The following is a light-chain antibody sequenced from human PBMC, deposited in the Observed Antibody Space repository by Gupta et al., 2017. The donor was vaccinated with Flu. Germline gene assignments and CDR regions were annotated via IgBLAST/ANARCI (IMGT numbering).Light chain of an antibody. Sequence: QSALTQPPSASGSPGQSVTISCTGTSSDVGGYDRVSWYQQHPAKAPKLIIYDVTKRPSGVPDRFSGSKSGNTASLTVSGLQAEDEADYYCSSYAGSNTYVFGSGTKVTVL. CDR3: SSYAGSNTYV. V-gene: IGLV2-8*01. CDR1: SSDVGGYDR. J-gene: IGLJ1*01. CDR2: DVT.